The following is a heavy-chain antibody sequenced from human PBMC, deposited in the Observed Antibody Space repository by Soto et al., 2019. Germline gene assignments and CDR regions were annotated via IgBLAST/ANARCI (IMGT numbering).Heavy chain of an antibody. J-gene: IGHJ5*02. CDR3: AKSGSSGWYGWFDP. V-gene: IGHV2-5*01. CDR2: IYWNDDK. Sequence: WIRQPPGKALEWLGFIYWNDDKRYSPSLKSRLTITKDTSKNQVVLTMTNMDPVDTATYYCAKSGSSGWYGWFDPWGQGTLVTVSS. D-gene: IGHD6-19*01.